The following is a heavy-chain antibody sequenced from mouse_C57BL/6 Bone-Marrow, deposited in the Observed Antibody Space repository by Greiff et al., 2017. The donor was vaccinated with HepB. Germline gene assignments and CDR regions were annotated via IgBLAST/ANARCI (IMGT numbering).Heavy chain of an antibody. CDR2: ISDGGSYT. CDR1: GFTFSSYA. V-gene: IGHV5-4*01. J-gene: IGHJ2*01. CDR3: ARDPGGY. Sequence: EVHLVESGGGLVKPGGSLKLSCAASGFTFSSYAMSWVRQTPEKRLEWVATISDGGSYTYYPDNVKGRFTISRDNAKNNLYLQMSHLKSEDTAMYYCARDPGGYWGQGTTLTVSS.